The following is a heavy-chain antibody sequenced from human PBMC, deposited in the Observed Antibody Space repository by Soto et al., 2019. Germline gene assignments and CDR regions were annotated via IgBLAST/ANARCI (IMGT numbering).Heavy chain of an antibody. Sequence: SVKVSCKASGGTFSSYTISWVRQAPGQGLEWMGRIIPILGIANCAQKFQGRVTITADKSTSTAYMELSSLRSEDTAVYYCASDPRCSSTSCSDYWGQGTLVTVSS. V-gene: IGHV1-69*02. D-gene: IGHD2-2*01. CDR1: GGTFSSYT. CDR2: IIPILGIA. J-gene: IGHJ4*02. CDR3: ASDPRCSSTSCSDY.